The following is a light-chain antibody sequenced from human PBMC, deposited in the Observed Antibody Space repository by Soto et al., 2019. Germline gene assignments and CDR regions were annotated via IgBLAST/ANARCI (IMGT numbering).Light chain of an antibody. Sequence: DIQMTQSPSTLSASVGDRVTITCRASQSISSWLAWYQQKLGKAPKLLIYDASSLESGVPSRFSGSGSGTEFTLTISSLQPDDFANYYCQHYNSYSLTFGGGTKV. CDR2: DAS. V-gene: IGKV1-5*01. CDR3: QHYNSYSLT. CDR1: QSISSW. J-gene: IGKJ4*01.